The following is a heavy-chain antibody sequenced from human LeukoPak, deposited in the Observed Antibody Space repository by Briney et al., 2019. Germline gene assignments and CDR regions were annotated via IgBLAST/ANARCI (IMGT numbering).Heavy chain of an antibody. D-gene: IGHD7-27*01. V-gene: IGHV4-61*02. CDR2: IYTSGST. Sequence: SETLSLTCTVSGGSISSGSYYWSWIRQPAGKGLEWIGRIYTSGSTNYNPSLKSRVTISVDTSKNQFSLKLSSVTAADTAVYYCARHRPSKNWGIDYWGQGTLVTVSS. J-gene: IGHJ4*02. CDR1: GGSISSGSYY. CDR3: ARHRPSKNWGIDY.